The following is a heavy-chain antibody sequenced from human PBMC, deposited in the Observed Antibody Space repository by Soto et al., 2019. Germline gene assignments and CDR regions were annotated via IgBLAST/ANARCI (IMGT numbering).Heavy chain of an antibody. CDR3: ARDLGGWTDY. J-gene: IGHJ4*02. CDR2: INAGNGNR. CDR1: GYTFTSYG. D-gene: IGHD6-19*01. Sequence: QVQLVQSGAEVKKHGASVKVSCKASGYTFTSYGMHWVREAPGQRLEWMGWINAGNGNRKYSQKFQGRVTSTRDTSASTAYMELSSLRSEDTTVYYCARDLGGWTDYWGQGTLVTVSS. V-gene: IGHV1-3*01.